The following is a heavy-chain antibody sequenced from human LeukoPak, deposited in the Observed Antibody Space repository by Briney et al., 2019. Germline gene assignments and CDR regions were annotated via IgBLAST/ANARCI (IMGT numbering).Heavy chain of an antibody. CDR3: AKAYYYYDSSGYSFGLDAFDI. Sequence: ASVKVSCKASGYTFTGYYMHWVRQAPGQGLEWMGWINRNSGGTNYAQKFQGRVTMTRDTSISTAYMELSRLRSDDTAVYYCAKAYYYYDSSGYSFGLDAFDIWGQGTMVTVSS. V-gene: IGHV1-2*02. J-gene: IGHJ3*02. CDR1: GYTFTGYY. CDR2: INRNSGGT. D-gene: IGHD3-22*01.